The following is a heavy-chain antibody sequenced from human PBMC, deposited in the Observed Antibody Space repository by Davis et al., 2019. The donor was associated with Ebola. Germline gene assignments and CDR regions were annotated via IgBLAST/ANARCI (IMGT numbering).Heavy chain of an antibody. V-gene: IGHV3-30-3*01. Sequence: PGGSLRLSCAASGFSFNNYPFHWVRQAPGKGLEWVAVISYDGTIQDYTDSVKGRFTISRDNSKNMLYLQMNSLRVEDTALYYCVQGTTSCHVWGQGTLVTVSS. CDR2: ISYDGTIQ. J-gene: IGHJ4*02. CDR3: VQGTTSCHV. D-gene: IGHD2-2*01. CDR1: GFSFNNYP.